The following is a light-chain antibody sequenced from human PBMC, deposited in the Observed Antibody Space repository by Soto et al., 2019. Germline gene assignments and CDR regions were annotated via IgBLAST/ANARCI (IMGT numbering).Light chain of an antibody. CDR1: STDVGVYLS. J-gene: IGLJ1*01. V-gene: IGLV2-14*01. CDR2: DVS. Sequence: QAALAEPSSVSGSPGQSISISCTGTSTDVGVYLSVSCYHHPPAKAPKLIIYDVSNRPSGVSDRFSGSKSGNKASLIISNLEAEDESDYYRGSYTSTATPVVFGTGTKGPVL. CDR3: GSYTSTATPVV.